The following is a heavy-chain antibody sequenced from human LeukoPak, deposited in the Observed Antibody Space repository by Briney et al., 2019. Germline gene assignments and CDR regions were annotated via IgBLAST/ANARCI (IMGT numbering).Heavy chain of an antibody. CDR2: ISYDGSNK. V-gene: IGHV3-30-3*01. CDR1: GFTFSSYA. Sequence: GGSLRLSCAASGFTFSSYAMHWVRQAPGKGLEWVAVISYDGSNKYYADSVKGRFTISRDNSKNTLYLQMNSLRAEDTAVYHCARGYCSSTSCVLDYWGQGTLVTVSS. J-gene: IGHJ4*02. CDR3: ARGYCSSTSCVLDY. D-gene: IGHD2-2*01.